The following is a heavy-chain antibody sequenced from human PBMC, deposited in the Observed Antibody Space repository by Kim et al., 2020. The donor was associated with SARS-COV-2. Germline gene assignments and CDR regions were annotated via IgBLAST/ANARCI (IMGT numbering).Heavy chain of an antibody. Sequence: SETLSLTCTVSGYSISSGYYWGWIRQPPGKGLEWIGSIYHSGSTYYTPSLKSRVTISIDTSKNQFSLKLSSVTAADTAVYYCARACGGGSCPIGSWGQGTLVTVSS. CDR3: ARACGGGSCPIGS. CDR2: IYHSGST. J-gene: IGHJ4*02. D-gene: IGHD2-15*01. CDR1: GYSISSGYY. V-gene: IGHV4-38-2*02.